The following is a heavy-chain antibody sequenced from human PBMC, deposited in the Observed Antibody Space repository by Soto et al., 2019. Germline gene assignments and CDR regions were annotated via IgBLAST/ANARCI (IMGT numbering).Heavy chain of an antibody. CDR2: INPSGGST. V-gene: IGHV1-46*01. J-gene: IGHJ5*02. CDR3: ARARKAPGSGSMGAHWFDP. CDR1: GYTFTSYY. D-gene: IGHD6-19*01. Sequence: ASVKVSCKASGYTFTSYYMHWVRQAPGQGLEWMGIINPSGGSTSYAQKFQGRVTMTRGTSTSTVYMELSSLRSEDTAVYYCARARKAPGSGSMGAHWFDPWGQGTLVTVPS.